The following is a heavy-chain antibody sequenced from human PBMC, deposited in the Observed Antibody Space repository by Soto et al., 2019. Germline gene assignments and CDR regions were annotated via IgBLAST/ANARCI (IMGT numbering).Heavy chain of an antibody. CDR2: ISGSGGST. CDR3: AKGRYYDFWSGYYRVDY. Sequence: PGGSLRLSCAASGFTFSSYAMSWVRQAPGKGLEWVSAISGSGGSTYYADSVKGRFTISRDNSKNTLYLQMNSLRAEDTAVYYCAKGRYYDFWSGYYRVDYWGQGTLVTVSS. V-gene: IGHV3-23*01. J-gene: IGHJ4*02. D-gene: IGHD3-3*01. CDR1: GFTFSSYA.